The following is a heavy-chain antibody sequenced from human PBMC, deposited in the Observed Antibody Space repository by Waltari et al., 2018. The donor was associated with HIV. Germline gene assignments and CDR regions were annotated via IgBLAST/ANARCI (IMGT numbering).Heavy chain of an antibody. Sequence: QVQLQQWGAGLLKPSETLSLTCAVYGGSFSVSSWRWIRQPTGQGLAWIGEINHSGSTNYNPSLKSRVTISVDTSKNQFSLKLSSVTAADTAVYYCARDRDTMVRGVIRLGDYYYGMDVWGQGTTVTVSS. D-gene: IGHD3-10*01. CDR2: INHSGST. CDR1: GGSFSVSS. CDR3: ARDRDTMVRGVIRLGDYYYGMDV. J-gene: IGHJ6*02. V-gene: IGHV4-34*01.